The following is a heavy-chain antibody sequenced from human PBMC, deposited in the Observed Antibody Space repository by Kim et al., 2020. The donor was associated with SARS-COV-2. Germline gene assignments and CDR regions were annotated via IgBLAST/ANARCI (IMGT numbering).Heavy chain of an antibody. J-gene: IGHJ4*02. CDR2: SST. Sequence: SSTSYADSVKGRFTISRDNAKNTLYLQMNSLRAEDTAVYYCARALLANDYWGQGTLVTVSS. V-gene: IGHV3-74*01. CDR3: ARALLANDY. D-gene: IGHD5-12*01.